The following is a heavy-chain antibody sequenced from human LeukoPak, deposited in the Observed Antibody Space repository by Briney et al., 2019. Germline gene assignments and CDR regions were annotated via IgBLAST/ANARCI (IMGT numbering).Heavy chain of an antibody. J-gene: IGHJ4*02. CDR1: GGSISSGGYY. CDR3: ARDKSLDY. Sequence: PSETLSLTCTVSGGSISSGGYYRSWIRQPPGKGLEWIGYIYHSGSTYYNPSLKSRVTISVDRSKNQFSLKLSSGTAADTAVYYCARDKSLDYWGQGTLVTVSS. CDR2: IYHSGST. V-gene: IGHV4-30-2*01.